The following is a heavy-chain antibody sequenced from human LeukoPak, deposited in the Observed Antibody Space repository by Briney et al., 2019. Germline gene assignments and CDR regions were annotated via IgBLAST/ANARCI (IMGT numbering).Heavy chain of an antibody. D-gene: IGHD1-26*01. V-gene: IGHV3-30*04. CDR1: GFTFSSYA. CDR2: ISYDGSNK. Sequence: GGSLRLSCAASGFTFSSYAMHWVRQAPGKGREWVAVISYDGSNKYYADSVKGRFTISRDNSKNTLYLQMNSLRAEDTAVYYCARDRQLATDKPYYYYGMDVWGQGTTVTASS. CDR3: ARDRQLATDKPYYYYGMDV. J-gene: IGHJ6*02.